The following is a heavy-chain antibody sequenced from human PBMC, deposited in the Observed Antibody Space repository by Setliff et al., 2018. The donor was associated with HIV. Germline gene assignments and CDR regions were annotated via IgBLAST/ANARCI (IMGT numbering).Heavy chain of an antibody. V-gene: IGHV4-59*08. J-gene: IGHJ2*01. CDR2: IYSSGST. CDR3: VTMTTVIHWYFDL. Sequence: SETLSLTCNVSGVSITSYYWSWIRQSPGKGLEYIGYIYSSGSTYYNPSLKSRVTISVDTSKNQFSLKLSSVTAADTAVYYCVTMTTVIHWYFDLWGRGTLVTVSS. D-gene: IGHD4-17*01. CDR1: GVSITSYY.